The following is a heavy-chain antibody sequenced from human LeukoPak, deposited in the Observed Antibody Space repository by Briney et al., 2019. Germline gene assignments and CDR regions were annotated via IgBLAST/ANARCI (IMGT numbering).Heavy chain of an antibody. J-gene: IGHJ5*02. D-gene: IGHD3-3*01. Sequence: SETLSLACTVSGGSVSSGSYYWSWIRQPPGKGLEWIGYIYSSGSTNYNPSLKSRVTISVDTSKNQFSLKLSSVTAADTAVYYCARVLGASITIFGVVPPTSGWFDPWGQGTLVTVSS. V-gene: IGHV4-61*01. CDR3: ARVLGASITIFGVVPPTSGWFDP. CDR1: GGSVSSGSYY. CDR2: IYSSGST.